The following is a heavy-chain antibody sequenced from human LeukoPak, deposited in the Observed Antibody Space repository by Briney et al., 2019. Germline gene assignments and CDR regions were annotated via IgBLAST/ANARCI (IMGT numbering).Heavy chain of an antibody. Sequence: GGSLRLSCAASGFTFPPYALTWVGQAPGKGLKWVSTIGGSGGVTYYADSVKGRFTISRDNSKNTLYLQMNSLRAEDTAVYYCAKDGRGGDCTSASCTNWFGPWGQGTLVTVSS. CDR1: GFTFPPYA. D-gene: IGHD2-2*01. V-gene: IGHV3-23*01. J-gene: IGHJ5*02. CDR3: AKDGRGGDCTSASCTNWFGP. CDR2: IGGSGGVT.